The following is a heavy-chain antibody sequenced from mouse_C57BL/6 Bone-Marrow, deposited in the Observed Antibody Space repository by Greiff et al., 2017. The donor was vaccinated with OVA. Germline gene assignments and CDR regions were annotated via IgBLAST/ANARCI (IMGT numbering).Heavy chain of an antibody. J-gene: IGHJ2*01. CDR1: GYTFTDYE. D-gene: IGHD1-1*01. CDR2: IDPETGGT. Sequence: QVQLQQSGAELVRPGASVTLSCKASGYTFTDYEMHWVKQTPVHGLEWIGAIDPETGGTAYNQKFKGKAILTADKSSSTAYMELRSLTSEDSAVYYCAREGVTTVVATDYWGQGTPLTVSS. CDR3: AREGVTTVVATDY. V-gene: IGHV1-15*01.